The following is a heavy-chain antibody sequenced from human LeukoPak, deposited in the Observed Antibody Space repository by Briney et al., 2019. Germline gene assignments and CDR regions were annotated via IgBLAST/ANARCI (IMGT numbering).Heavy chain of an antibody. V-gene: IGHV4-31*11. CDR3: ARAAVVAATLDY. D-gene: IGHD2-15*01. CDR2: IYYSGST. J-gene: IGHJ4*02. Sequence: NPSETLSPTCAVSGDSISSNNWWSWIRQHPGKGLEWIGYIYYSGSTYYNPSLKSRVTISVGTSKNQFSLKLSSVTAADTAVYYCARAAVVAATLDYWGQGTLVTVSS. CDR1: GDSISSNNW.